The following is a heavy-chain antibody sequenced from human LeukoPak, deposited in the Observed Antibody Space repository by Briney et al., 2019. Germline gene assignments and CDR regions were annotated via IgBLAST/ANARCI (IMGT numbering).Heavy chain of an antibody. CDR3: ARDRGGLDY. V-gene: IGHV3-33*01. D-gene: IGHD4-23*01. J-gene: IGHJ4*02. CDR2: IWYNGSNK. Sequence: SGRSLRLSCAASGFTFSSYGMHWVRQAPGKGLEWVAVIWYNGSNKYYADSVKGRFTISRDNSKNTLYLQMNSLRAEDTAVYYCARDRGGLDYWGQGTLVTVSS. CDR1: GFTFSSYG.